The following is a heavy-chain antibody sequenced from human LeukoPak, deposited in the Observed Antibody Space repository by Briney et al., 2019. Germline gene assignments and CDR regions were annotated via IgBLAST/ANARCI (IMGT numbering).Heavy chain of an antibody. V-gene: IGHV1-8*01. CDR2: MNPNSGNT. CDR3: ARKLYPNGWYVFDI. D-gene: IGHD6-19*01. Sequence: GASVKVSCKASGYTFTSYDINWVRQATGQGLEWMGWMNPNSGNTGYAQKFQGRVTMTRNTSTSAAYMELSSLRSEDTAVYYCARKLYPNGWYVFDIWGQGTMVTVSS. CDR1: GYTFTSYD. J-gene: IGHJ3*02.